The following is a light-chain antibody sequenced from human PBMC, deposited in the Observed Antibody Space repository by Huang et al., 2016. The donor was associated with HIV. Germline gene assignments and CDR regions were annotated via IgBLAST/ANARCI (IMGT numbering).Light chain of an antibody. Sequence: DIVLTQSPAPLSLSPGQRATLACMASQNINNYVVWYQQKPGQSPRLLIYDSFNRATGLPARFSGSGSGTDFTLTINTLEPEDFAVYYCQQRGAWPLTFGGGTKVEIK. CDR1: QNINNY. CDR3: QQRGAWPLT. J-gene: IGKJ4*01. V-gene: IGKV3-11*01. CDR2: DSF.